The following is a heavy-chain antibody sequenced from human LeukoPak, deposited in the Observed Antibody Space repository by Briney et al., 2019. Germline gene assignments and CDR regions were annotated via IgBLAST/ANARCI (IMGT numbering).Heavy chain of an antibody. V-gene: IGHV3-48*02. Sequence: GGSLRLSCAASGFTFSRYSINWVRQAPGKGLEWVSYISSSSSTIYYADSVKGRFTISRDNAQNSLYLQMNSLRDEDTAVYYCARDPSGDSGWYYFDYWGQGALATVSS. CDR2: ISSSSSTI. CDR1: GFTFSRYS. D-gene: IGHD6-19*01. J-gene: IGHJ4*02. CDR3: ARDPSGDSGWYYFDY.